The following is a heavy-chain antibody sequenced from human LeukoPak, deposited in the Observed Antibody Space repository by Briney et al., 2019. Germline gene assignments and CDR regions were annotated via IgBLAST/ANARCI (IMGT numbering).Heavy chain of an antibody. CDR1: GGSFSGYC. CDR3: ARGGLISLANTPLGAFDI. Sequence: SETLSLTCAVNGGSFSGYCWSWIRQPPGKGPEWLGEIHHSGSTNYNPSLKSRLTISVDTSKNQFSLKLTSVTAADTAIYYCARGGLISLANTPLGAFDIWGQGTMVSVSS. CDR2: IHHSGST. V-gene: IGHV4-34*01. D-gene: IGHD3/OR15-3a*01. J-gene: IGHJ3*02.